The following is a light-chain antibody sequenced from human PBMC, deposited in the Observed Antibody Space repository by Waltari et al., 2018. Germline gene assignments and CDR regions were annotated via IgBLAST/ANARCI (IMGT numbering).Light chain of an antibody. J-gene: IGKJ1*01. CDR3: QHYVRLPAT. CDR2: GTS. V-gene: IGKV3-20*01. Sequence: DIVLTQSPGTLYLSPGEGATLSCRASQSVGRTLALYQHKPGQAPRLLIYGTSSRATDIPDRFSGSGSGTDFSLTINRLEPEDFAVYYCQHYVRLPATFGQGTKVEIK. CDR1: QSVGRT.